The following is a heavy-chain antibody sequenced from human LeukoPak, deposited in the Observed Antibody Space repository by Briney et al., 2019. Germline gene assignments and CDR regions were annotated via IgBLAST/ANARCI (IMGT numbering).Heavy chain of an antibody. CDR3: ARISYDSSGNYDY. J-gene: IGHJ4*02. CDR2: IYSDGSTT. D-gene: IGHD3-22*01. V-gene: IGHV3-74*01. CDR1: GFTFGGYW. Sequence: GGSLRLSCAASGFTFGGYWRHWVRQAPGKGLVWVSGIYSDGSTTRYAGSVKGRFTISRDNDKNTLYLQMNSLRAEDTAVYYCARISYDSSGNYDYWGQGTLVTVSS.